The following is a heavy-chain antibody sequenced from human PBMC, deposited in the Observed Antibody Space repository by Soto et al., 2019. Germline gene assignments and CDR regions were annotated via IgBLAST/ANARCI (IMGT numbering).Heavy chain of an antibody. CDR1: GGTFSTSA. Sequence: QVQLVQSGAEVKKPGSSVKVSCKASGGTFSTSAISWVRQAPGQGLEWVGGIMPVFATPDYAQNFQGRVTITADESTTTAYLELTSLRTDDTAVYYCARDKDRQQLGVNYSYFWDVGGQGTAITVSS. CDR3: ARDKDRQQLGVNYSYFWDV. J-gene: IGHJ6*02. CDR2: IMPVFATP. D-gene: IGHD3-16*02. V-gene: IGHV1-69*12.